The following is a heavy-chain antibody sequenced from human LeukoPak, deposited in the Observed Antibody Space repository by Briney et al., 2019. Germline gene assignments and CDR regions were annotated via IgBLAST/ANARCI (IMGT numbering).Heavy chain of an antibody. J-gene: IGHJ4*02. CDR2: IYAGRNT. CDR3: ARVSSGSYYFDS. Sequence: SETLSLTCSVSGGSISNYYWSWIRQPAGKGLEWIGRIYAGRNTDHNPSLKSRVTMSLDSSKNQFSLRLTSVTAADTAVYYCARVSSGSYYFDSWGQGTLVTVSS. D-gene: IGHD1-26*01. V-gene: IGHV4-4*07. CDR1: GGSISNYY.